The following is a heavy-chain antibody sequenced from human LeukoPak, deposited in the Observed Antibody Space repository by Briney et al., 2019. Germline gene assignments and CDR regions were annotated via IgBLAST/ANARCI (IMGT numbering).Heavy chain of an antibody. Sequence: GGSLRLSCGASGFTFSSYGMHWVRQGPGKGLEWVAFIRHDGSKKYHADSVKGRFTISRDNSKNTLYLQMNSLRAEDMALYYCAKSILSSGWYAGVDYWGQGTLVTVSS. D-gene: IGHD6-19*01. CDR3: AKSILSSGWYAGVDY. J-gene: IGHJ4*02. V-gene: IGHV3-30*02. CDR1: GFTFSSYG. CDR2: IRHDGSKK.